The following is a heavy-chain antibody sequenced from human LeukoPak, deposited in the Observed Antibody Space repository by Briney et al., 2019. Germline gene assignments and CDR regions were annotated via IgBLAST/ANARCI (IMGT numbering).Heavy chain of an antibody. CDR1: GGSISNSY. CDR3: ARGDASGRPGIGFDF. CDR2: FHDSEST. Sequence: SETLSLTCTVSGGSISNSYWSCIRQPPGEGLEWIGFFHDSESTNYTPSLKSRVSISLDTSKNQVSLWLSSVTAADTAVYYCARGDASGRPGIGFDFWGQGTLVTVSS. J-gene: IGHJ4*02. D-gene: IGHD1-26*01. V-gene: IGHV4-59*01.